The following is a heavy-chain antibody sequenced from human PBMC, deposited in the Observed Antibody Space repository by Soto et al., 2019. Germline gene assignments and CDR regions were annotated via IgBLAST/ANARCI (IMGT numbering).Heavy chain of an antibody. D-gene: IGHD2-2*01. CDR3: ARGNPSDCSSTSCYAFDI. CDR2: INHSGST. V-gene: IGHV4-34*01. J-gene: IGHJ3*02. Sequence: SETLSLTCAVYGGSFSGYYWSWIRQPPGKGLEWIGEINHSGSTNYNPSFKSRVTISVDTSKNQFSLKLSSVTAADTAVYYCARGNPSDCSSTSCYAFDIWGQGTMVTVSS. CDR1: GGSFSGYY.